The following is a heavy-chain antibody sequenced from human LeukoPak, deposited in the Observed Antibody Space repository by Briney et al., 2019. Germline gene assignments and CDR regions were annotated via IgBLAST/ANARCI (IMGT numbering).Heavy chain of an antibody. V-gene: IGHV4-39*01. CDR2: IYHSGST. Sequence: SETLSLTCTVSGGSISSSSYYWGWIRQPPGKGLEWIGSIYHSGSTYYNPSLKSRVTISVDTSKNQFSLKLSSVTAADTAVYYCARHGFSYGSGPRNYYYYYMDVWGKGTTVTVSS. J-gene: IGHJ6*03. CDR1: GGSISSSSYY. D-gene: IGHD5-18*01. CDR3: ARHGFSYGSGPRNYYYYYMDV.